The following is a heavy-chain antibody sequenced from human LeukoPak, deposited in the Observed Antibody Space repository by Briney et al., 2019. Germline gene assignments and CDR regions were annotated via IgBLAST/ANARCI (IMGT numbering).Heavy chain of an antibody. CDR2: ISSSGSTI. Sequence: GGSLRLSCAASGFTFSDYYMNWIRQAPGKGLEWVSYISSSGSTISYIDSVKGRFTISRDNSKNTLYLQMNSLRAEDTAVYYCAKDQWIEQMLGSHCDYWGQGTLVTVSS. D-gene: IGHD5-12*01. CDR3: AKDQWIEQMLGSHCDY. J-gene: IGHJ4*02. V-gene: IGHV3-11*04. CDR1: GFTFSDYY.